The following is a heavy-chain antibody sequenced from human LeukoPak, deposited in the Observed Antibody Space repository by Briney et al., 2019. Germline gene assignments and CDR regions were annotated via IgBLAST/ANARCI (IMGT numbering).Heavy chain of an antibody. CDR1: GDSIRRTDYY. V-gene: IGHV4-39*01. CDR3: AKQGAPSTTAFPDF. D-gene: IGHD1-26*01. CDR2: VDYRGRA. J-gene: IGHJ4*02. Sequence: PSETLSLTCSVSGDSIRRTDYYWGWFRQPPGQRLEWIGNVDYRGRAFYNPSLKGRVTVSVDTAVFQLSLRLNSVTVADTAIYYCAKQGAPSTTAFPDFWGRGTLVTVSS.